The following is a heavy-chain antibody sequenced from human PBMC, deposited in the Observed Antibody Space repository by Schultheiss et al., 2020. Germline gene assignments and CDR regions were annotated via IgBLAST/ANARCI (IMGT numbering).Heavy chain of an antibody. CDR3: AREGVNYFDP. CDR1: GDSVSTYSGA. Sequence: SQTLSLTCAISGDSVSTYSGAWNWIRQSPSRGLEWLGRKYYRSKWYTAYPASVKSRITIDADTSKNQISLQLDSVTPEDTAVYYCAREGVNYFDPCGQRTLVTVSS. V-gene: IGHV6-1*01. J-gene: IGHJ5*02. CDR2: KYYRSKWYT.